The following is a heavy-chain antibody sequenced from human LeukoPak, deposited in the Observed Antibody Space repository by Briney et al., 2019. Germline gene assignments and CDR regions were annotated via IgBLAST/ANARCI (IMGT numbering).Heavy chain of an antibody. Sequence: SVKVSCKASGGTFSSYAISWVRQAPGQGLEWMGGIIPIFGTANYAQKFQGRVTITTDESTSTAYMELSSLRAEDTAVYYCAKAVESGGLFDSWGQGTLVTVSS. V-gene: IGHV1-69*05. D-gene: IGHD4-23*01. CDR1: GGTFSSYA. CDR3: AKAVESGGLFDS. J-gene: IGHJ4*02. CDR2: IIPIFGTA.